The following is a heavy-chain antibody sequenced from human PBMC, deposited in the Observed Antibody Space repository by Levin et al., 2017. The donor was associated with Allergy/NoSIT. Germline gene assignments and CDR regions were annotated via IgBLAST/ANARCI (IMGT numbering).Heavy chain of an antibody. CDR1: GYTFTSYY. CDR2: INPSAGTT. Sequence: ASVKVSCKASGYTFTSYYMHWVRQAPGQGLEWMGVINPSAGTTSYAQKFQGRVTMTRDTSTSTVYMELSSLTSEDTAVYYCARGGRVGATWGYYDYWGQGTLVTVSS. J-gene: IGHJ4*02. CDR3: ARGGRVGATWGYYDY. V-gene: IGHV1-46*01. D-gene: IGHD1-26*01.